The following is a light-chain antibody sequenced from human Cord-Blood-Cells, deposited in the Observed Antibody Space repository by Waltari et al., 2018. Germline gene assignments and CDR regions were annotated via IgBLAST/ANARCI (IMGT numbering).Light chain of an antibody. CDR1: PSVLYSSNNKNY. Sequence: DIVMTQSPDSLAVSLGARATINCKSSPSVLYSSNNKNYLAWYQQKPGQPPKLLIYWASTRESGVPDRFSGSGSGTDFTLPISSLQAEDVAVYYCQQYYSTPYSFGQGTKLEIK. CDR3: QQYYSTPYS. J-gene: IGKJ2*03. V-gene: IGKV4-1*01. CDR2: WAS.